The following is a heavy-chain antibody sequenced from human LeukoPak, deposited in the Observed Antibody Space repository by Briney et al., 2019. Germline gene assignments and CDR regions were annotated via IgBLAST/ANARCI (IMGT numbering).Heavy chain of an antibody. Sequence: ASVKVSCKASGGTFSSYAISWVRQAPGQGLEWMGGIIPIFGTANYAQKFQGRVTITTDESTSTAYMELSSPRSEDTAVYYCARGWESYSSSFFDPGGEETLVTVSS. D-gene: IGHD1-26*01. J-gene: IGHJ5*02. CDR1: GGTFSSYA. CDR3: ARGWESYSSSFFDP. CDR2: IIPIFGTA. V-gene: IGHV1-69*05.